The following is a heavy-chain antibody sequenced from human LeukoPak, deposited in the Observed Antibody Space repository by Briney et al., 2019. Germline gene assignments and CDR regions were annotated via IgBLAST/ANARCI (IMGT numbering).Heavy chain of an antibody. Sequence: PGGSLRLSCTASGFTFRAYALSWVRQAPGKGLQWLSKISGTGDNTYYADSVEGRFTISRDNSKNTLYLQMNSLRAEDTAVYYCAKDLEQHCSGGSCSDTEGLWGQGTLVTVSS. CDR1: GFTFRAYA. D-gene: IGHD2-15*01. CDR2: ISGTGDNT. J-gene: IGHJ4*02. V-gene: IGHV3-23*01. CDR3: AKDLEQHCSGGSCSDTEGL.